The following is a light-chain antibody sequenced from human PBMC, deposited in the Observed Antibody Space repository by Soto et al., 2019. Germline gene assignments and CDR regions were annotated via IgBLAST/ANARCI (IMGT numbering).Light chain of an antibody. CDR2: DAS. J-gene: IGKJ5*01. CDR1: QSLSSSQ. CDR3: QQYYSLIT. V-gene: IGKV3-20*01. Sequence: EIVLTQSPGTLSLSPGERATLSCRASQSLSSSQLAWYQQKVGRAPRLLIHDASSRATGIPDRFSGSGSGTDFTLTITRLEPEDFAVYYCQQYYSLITFGQGTRLEIK.